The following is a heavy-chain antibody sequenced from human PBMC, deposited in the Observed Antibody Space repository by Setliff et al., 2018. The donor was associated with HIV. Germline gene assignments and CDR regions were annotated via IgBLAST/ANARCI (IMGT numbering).Heavy chain of an antibody. CDR2: IYTSGST. D-gene: IGHD6-6*01. CDR3: AGGLSIAARPDYYYYYMDV. V-gene: IGHV4-61*02. CDR1: GGSISSGSYY. J-gene: IGHJ6*03. Sequence: PSETLSLTCTVSGGSISSGSYYWSWIRQPAGKGLEWIGRIYTSGSTNYNPSLKSRVTISVDTSKNQFSLKLSSVTAADTAVYYCAGGLSIAARPDYYYYYMDVWGKGTTVTVSS.